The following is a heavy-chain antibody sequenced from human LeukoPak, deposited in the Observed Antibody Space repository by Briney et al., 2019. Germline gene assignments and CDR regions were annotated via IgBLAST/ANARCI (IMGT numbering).Heavy chain of an antibody. V-gene: IGHV3-30-3*01. CDR3: ARDLNCYGSGSPDY. J-gene: IGHJ4*02. D-gene: IGHD3-10*01. Sequence: GGSLRLSCAASGFTFSSYAMHWVRQAPGKGLEWVAVISYDGSNKYYADSVKGRFTISRDNSKNTLYLQMNSLRAEDTAVYYCARDLNCYGSGSPDYWGQGTLVTVSS. CDR2: ISYDGSNK. CDR1: GFTFSSYA.